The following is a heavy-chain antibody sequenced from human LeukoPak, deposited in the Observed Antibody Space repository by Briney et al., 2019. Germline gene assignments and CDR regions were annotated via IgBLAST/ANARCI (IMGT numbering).Heavy chain of an antibody. J-gene: IGHJ4*02. CDR3: ARGDSSPYYYFDY. CDR1: GYTFTGYY. CDR2: INPNSGDT. D-gene: IGHD3-22*01. V-gene: IGHV1-2*02. Sequence: ASVNVSCKASGYTFTGYYMHWVRQAPGQGLEWMGWINPNSGDTKYSQKFQGRVTMARDTSISTAYMELSRLRSDDTAVFYCARGDSSPYYYFDYWGQGTLVTVSS.